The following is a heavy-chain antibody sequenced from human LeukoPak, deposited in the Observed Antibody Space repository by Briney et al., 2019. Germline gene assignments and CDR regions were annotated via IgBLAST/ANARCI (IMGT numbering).Heavy chain of an antibody. D-gene: IGHD6-13*01. CDR3: AKDSSSFYYFDY. CDR2: ISYDGSNK. Sequence: GGSVRLSCAASGFTFSSYGMHWVRQAPGKGLEWVAVISYDGSNKYYADSVKGRFTISRDNSKNTLYLQMNSLRAEDTAVYYCAKDSSSFYYFDYWGQGTLVTVSS. CDR1: GFTFSSYG. J-gene: IGHJ4*02. V-gene: IGHV3-30*18.